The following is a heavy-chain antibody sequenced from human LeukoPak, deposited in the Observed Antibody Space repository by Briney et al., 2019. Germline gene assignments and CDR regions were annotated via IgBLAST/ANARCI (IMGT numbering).Heavy chain of an antibody. CDR2: IHYSGST. CDR1: GGSISSGDYY. D-gene: IGHD4-17*01. CDR3: ARWNGDYAFGAFDI. Sequence: SETLSLTCTVSGGSISSGDYYWSWIRQPPGKGLEWIGYIHYSGSTYYNPSLKSRVTISVDTSKNQFFLKLCSVTAADTAVYYCARWNGDYAFGAFDIWGQGTMVTVSS. J-gene: IGHJ3*02. V-gene: IGHV4-30-4*01.